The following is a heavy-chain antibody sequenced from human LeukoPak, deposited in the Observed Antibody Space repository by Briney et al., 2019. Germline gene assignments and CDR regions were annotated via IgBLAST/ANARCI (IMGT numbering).Heavy chain of an antibody. V-gene: IGHV3-30*03. D-gene: IGHD2-15*01. CDR1: GFTFSSYW. J-gene: IGHJ5*02. CDR2: ISYDGSNK. Sequence: PGGSLRLSCAASGFTFSSYWMHWVRQAPGKGLEWVAVISYDGSNKYYADSVKGRFTISRDNSKNTLYLQMNSLRAEDTAVYYCARSLGVSYSNWFDPWGQGTLVTVSS. CDR3: ARSLGVSYSNWFDP.